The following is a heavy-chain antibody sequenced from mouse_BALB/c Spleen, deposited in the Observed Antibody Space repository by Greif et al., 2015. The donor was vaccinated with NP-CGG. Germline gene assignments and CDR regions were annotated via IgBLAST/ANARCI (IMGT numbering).Heavy chain of an antibody. Sequence: HLVESGGGLVQPGGSRKLSCAVSGFTFSSFGMHWVRQAPEKGLEWVAYISSGSSTIYYADTVKGRFTISRDNPKNTLFLQMTSLRSEDTAMYYCARKYGNYFDYWGQGTTLTVSS. J-gene: IGHJ2*01. V-gene: IGHV5-17*02. CDR2: ISSGSSTI. CDR1: GFTFSSFG. CDR3: ARKYGNYFDY. D-gene: IGHD2-10*02.